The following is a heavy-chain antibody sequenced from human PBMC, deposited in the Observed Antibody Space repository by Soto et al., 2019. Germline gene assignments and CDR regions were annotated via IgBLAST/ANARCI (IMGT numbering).Heavy chain of an antibody. D-gene: IGHD2-2*01. CDR3: ARDDCTTTTCFGY. CDR2: VSHDGSRE. CDR1: GFAFSIYG. V-gene: IGHV3-33*05. Sequence: PGGSLRLSCATSGFAFSIYGMNWVRQAPGKGLEWVAYVSHDGSREYYPDSVRGRFTISRDNSKNTVYLQMNSLRAEDTALYYCARDDCTTTTCFGYWGQGT. J-gene: IGHJ4*02.